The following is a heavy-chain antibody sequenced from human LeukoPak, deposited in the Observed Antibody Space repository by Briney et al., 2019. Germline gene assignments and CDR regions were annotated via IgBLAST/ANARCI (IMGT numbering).Heavy chain of an antibody. D-gene: IGHD1-26*01. J-gene: IGHJ4*02. CDR1: GYTFTDYY. CDR2: INPNSGGT. Sequence: GASVKVSCKASGYTFTDYYMHWVRQAPGQGLEWMGWINPNSGGTNYAQKFQGRVTMTRDTSISTAYMELSRLRSDDTAVYYCARISWELLYYFDYWGQGTLVTVSS. CDR3: ARISWELLYYFDY. V-gene: IGHV1-2*02.